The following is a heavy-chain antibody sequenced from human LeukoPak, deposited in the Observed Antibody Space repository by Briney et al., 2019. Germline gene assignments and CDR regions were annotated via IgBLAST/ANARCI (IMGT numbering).Heavy chain of an antibody. D-gene: IGHD3-3*01. J-gene: IGHJ5*02. CDR1: GYTFTSYY. CDR3: ARGPHRRTYDRDNWFDP. Sequence: ASVKVSCKASGYTFTSYYMYWVRQAPGQGLEWMGIINPSGDNTNYAQRFQGRVTMTRDMSTTTVYMELSSLRSEDTAVCYCARGPHRRTYDRDNWFDPWGQGTLVTVSS. V-gene: IGHV1-46*01. CDR2: INPSGDNT.